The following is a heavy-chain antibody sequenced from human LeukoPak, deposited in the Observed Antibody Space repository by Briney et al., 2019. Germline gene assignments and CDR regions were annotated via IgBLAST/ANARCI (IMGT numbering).Heavy chain of an antibody. Sequence: GASVKVSCKASGYTFTGYYMHWVRQAPGQGLEWMGWINPNSGGTNYAQKFQGWVTMTRDTSISTAYMELSRLRSEDTAVYYCAARHNWNDANYWGQGTLVTVSS. J-gene: IGHJ4*02. CDR2: INPNSGGT. V-gene: IGHV1-2*04. D-gene: IGHD1-1*01. CDR1: GYTFTGYY. CDR3: AARHNWNDANY.